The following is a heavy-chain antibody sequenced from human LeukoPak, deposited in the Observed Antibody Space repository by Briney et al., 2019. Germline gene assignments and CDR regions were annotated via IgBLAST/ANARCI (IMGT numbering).Heavy chain of an antibody. CDR3: ARGVRRPGSGWYRVYFDY. Sequence: GGSLRLSCAASGFTFSTYGMHWVRQAPGKGLEWVANIKQDGSEKYYVDSVKGRFTISRDNAKNSLYLQMNSLRAEDTAVYYCARGVRRPGSGWYRVYFDYWGQGTLVTVSS. J-gene: IGHJ4*02. V-gene: IGHV3-7*04. CDR1: GFTFSTYG. CDR2: IKQDGSEK. D-gene: IGHD6-19*01.